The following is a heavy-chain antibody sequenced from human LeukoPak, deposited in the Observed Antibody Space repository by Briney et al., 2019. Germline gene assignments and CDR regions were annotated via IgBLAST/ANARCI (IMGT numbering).Heavy chain of an antibody. V-gene: IGHV4-39*07. CDR3: ARDRHYYGSGSPGRYMDV. D-gene: IGHD3-10*01. CDR1: GGSISSSSYY. J-gene: IGHJ6*03. CDR2: IYYSGST. Sequence: SETLSLTCTVSGGSISSSSYYWGWIRQPPGKGLEWIGSIYYSGSTNYNPSLKSRVTISVDTSKNQFSLKLSSVTAADTAVYYCARDRHYYGSGSPGRYMDVWGKGTTVTISS.